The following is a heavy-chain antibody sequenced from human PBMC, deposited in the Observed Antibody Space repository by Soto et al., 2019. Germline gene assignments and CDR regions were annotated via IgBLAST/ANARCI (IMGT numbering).Heavy chain of an antibody. J-gene: IGHJ6*02. CDR2: IIPIFGTA. Sequence: QVQLVQSGAEVKKPGSSVKVSCKASGGTFSSYAISWVRQAPGQGLEWMGGIIPIFGTANYAQKFQGRVTITADESTSTAYRELSSLRSEDTAVYYCAREGDGEGIRFSGVYGMDVWGQGTTVTVSS. V-gene: IGHV1-69*12. CDR3: AREGDGEGIRFSGVYGMDV. D-gene: IGHD3-3*01. CDR1: GGTFSSYA.